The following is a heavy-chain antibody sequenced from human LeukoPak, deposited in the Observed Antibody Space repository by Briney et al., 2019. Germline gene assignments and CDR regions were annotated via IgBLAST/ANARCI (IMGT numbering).Heavy chain of an antibody. V-gene: IGHV3-7*01. J-gene: IGHJ4*02. CDR1: GFTFTNYW. D-gene: IGHD3-22*01. CDR3: AKDGGYYDIDY. Sequence: GGSLRLSCAVSGFTFTNYWMSWARQSPGKGLEWVANIYLDGSRAYYVDSVKGRFTISRDNSKNTLYLQMNSLSAEDTAVYYCAKDGGYYDIDYWGQGTLVTVSS. CDR2: IYLDGSRA.